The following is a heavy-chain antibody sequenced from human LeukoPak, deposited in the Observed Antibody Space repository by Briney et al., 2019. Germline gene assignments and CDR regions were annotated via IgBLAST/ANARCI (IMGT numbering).Heavy chain of an antibody. CDR1: GGTFSSYA. CDR2: IIPIFGTA. Sequence: SVKVSCKASGGTFSSYAISWVRQAPGQGLEWMGGIIPIFGTANYAQKFQGRVTITADESTSTAYMELSSLRSEDTAVYYCARSACSSTSCYRNWFDPWGQGTLVTVSS. J-gene: IGHJ5*02. D-gene: IGHD2-2*01. CDR3: ARSACSSTSCYRNWFDP. V-gene: IGHV1-69*13.